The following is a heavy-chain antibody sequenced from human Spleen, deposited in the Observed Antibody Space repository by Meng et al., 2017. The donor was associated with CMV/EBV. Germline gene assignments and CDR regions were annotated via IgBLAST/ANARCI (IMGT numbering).Heavy chain of an antibody. J-gene: IGHJ3*01. CDR2: ISYDGSNK. CDR3: AREAPVYDAFDV. CDR1: GFTFSSYA. D-gene: IGHD3-16*01. V-gene: IGHV3-30*04. Sequence: GGSLRLSCAASGFTFSSYAMHWVRQAPGKGLEWVAVISYDGSNKYYADSVKGRFTISRDNSKNTLYLQMNSLRAEDTAVYYCAREAPVYDAFDVWGQGTMVTVSS.